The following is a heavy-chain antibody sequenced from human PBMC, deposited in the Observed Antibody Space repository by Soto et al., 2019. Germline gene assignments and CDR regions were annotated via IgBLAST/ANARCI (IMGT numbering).Heavy chain of an antibody. Sequence: GESLKISCAASGFTFSSYAMSWVRQAPGKGLEWVSAISGSGGSTYYADSVKGRFTISRDNSKNTLYLQMNSLRAEDTAVYYCAKDRGRLGWFQGYYFDYWGQGTLVTVSS. V-gene: IGHV3-23*01. CDR2: ISGSGGST. CDR1: GFTFSSYA. CDR3: AKDRGRLGWFQGYYFDY. D-gene: IGHD3-10*01. J-gene: IGHJ4*02.